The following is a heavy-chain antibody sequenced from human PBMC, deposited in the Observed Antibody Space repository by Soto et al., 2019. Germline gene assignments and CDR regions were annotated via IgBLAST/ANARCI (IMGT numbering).Heavy chain of an antibody. CDR3: ARQDYGDYVVDY. CDR2: IYYSGST. D-gene: IGHD4-17*01. Sequence: QVQLQESGPGLVKPSETLSLTCTVSGGSISSYYWSWIRQPPGKGLEWIGYIYYSGSTNYNPSLKSRXXIXVXXSKNQFSLKLSSVTAADTAVYYCARQDYGDYVVDYWGQGTLVTVSS. J-gene: IGHJ4*02. V-gene: IGHV4-59*08. CDR1: GGSISSYY.